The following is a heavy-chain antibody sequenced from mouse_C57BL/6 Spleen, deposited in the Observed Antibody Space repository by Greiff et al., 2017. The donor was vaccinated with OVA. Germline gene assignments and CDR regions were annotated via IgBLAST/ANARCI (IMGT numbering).Heavy chain of an antibody. V-gene: IGHV1-72*01. CDR2: IAPNSGGT. Sequence: QVQLKQPGAELVKPGASVKLSCKASGYTFTSYWMHWVKQRPGRGLEWIGRIAPNSGGTKYNEKFKSKATLTVDKPSSTAYMQLSSLTSEDAAVYYCARDSYAMDYWGQGTSVTVSS. CDR1: GYTFTSYW. J-gene: IGHJ4*01. CDR3: ARDSYAMDY.